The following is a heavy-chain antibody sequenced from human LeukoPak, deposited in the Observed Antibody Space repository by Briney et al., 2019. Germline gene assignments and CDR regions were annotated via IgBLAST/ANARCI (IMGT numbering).Heavy chain of an antibody. Sequence: GGSLRLSCAASGFTFSSYFMNWVRQAPGMGLEWVSAISSTSSYIYYADSVKGRFTISRDNAKNSLYLQMNSLRAEDTAAYYCARGLCGGDCYSDWGQGTLVTVSS. CDR1: GFTFSSYF. D-gene: IGHD2-21*02. V-gene: IGHV3-21*01. J-gene: IGHJ4*02. CDR2: ISSTSSYI. CDR3: ARGLCGGDCYSD.